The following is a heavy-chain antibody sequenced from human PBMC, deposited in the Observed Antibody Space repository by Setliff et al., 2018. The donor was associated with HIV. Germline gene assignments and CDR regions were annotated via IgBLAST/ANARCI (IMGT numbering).Heavy chain of an antibody. CDR2: ITYSGSA. CDR3: ARGPVAGTGN. CDR1: GGSISSDDYY. D-gene: IGHD6-19*01. Sequence: SETLSLTCTVSGGSISSDDYYWNWIRQPPGKGLEWIGYITYSGSAYYNPSLKSRVTISLDTSKNQFSLKLSSVTAADTAVYYCARGPVAGTGNWGQGTLVTSPQ. V-gene: IGHV4-30-4*08. J-gene: IGHJ4*02.